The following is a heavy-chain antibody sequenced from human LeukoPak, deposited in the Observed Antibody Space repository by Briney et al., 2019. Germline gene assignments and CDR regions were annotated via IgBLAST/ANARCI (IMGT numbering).Heavy chain of an antibody. Sequence: GGSLRLSCAASGFTFDDYGMSWVRQAPGKGLEWVSGINWNGGSTGYADSVKGRFTISRDNAKNSLYLQMNSLRAEDTALYHCARRTYDILTGYYDFDYWGQGTLVTVSS. D-gene: IGHD3-9*01. CDR1: GFTFDDYG. J-gene: IGHJ4*02. V-gene: IGHV3-20*01. CDR3: ARRTYDILTGYYDFDY. CDR2: INWNGGST.